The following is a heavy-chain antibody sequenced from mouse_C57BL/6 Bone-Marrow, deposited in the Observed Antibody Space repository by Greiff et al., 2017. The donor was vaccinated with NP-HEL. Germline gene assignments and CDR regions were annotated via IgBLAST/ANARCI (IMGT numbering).Heavy chain of an antibody. J-gene: IGHJ1*03. V-gene: IGHV5-12*01. D-gene: IGHD1-1*01. CDR3: ARHSGPYYGSSYWYFDV. Sequence: EVQGVESGGGLVQPGGSLKLSCAASGFTFSDYYMYWVRQTPEKRLEWVAYISNGGGSTYYPDTVKGRFTISRDNAKNTLYLQMSRLKSEDTAMYYCARHSGPYYGSSYWYFDVWGTGTTVTVSS. CDR2: ISNGGGST. CDR1: GFTFSDYY.